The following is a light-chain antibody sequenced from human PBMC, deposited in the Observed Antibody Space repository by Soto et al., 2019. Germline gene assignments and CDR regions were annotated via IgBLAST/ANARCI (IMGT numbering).Light chain of an antibody. Sequence: QSALTQPRSVSGSPGQSVTISCTGTNNDVASYNYVSWYQQHPGKAPKFIIYHVSERPSGVPDRFSGSKSGDTASLTISGLQIEDEADYYCLSYADTAYVFGTGTKLTVL. CDR2: HVS. J-gene: IGLJ1*01. CDR1: NNDVASYNY. CDR3: LSYADTAYV. V-gene: IGLV2-11*01.